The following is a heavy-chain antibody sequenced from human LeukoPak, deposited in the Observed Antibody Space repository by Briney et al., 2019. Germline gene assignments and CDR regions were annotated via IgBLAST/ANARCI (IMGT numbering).Heavy chain of an antibody. CDR1: NYTFTSYG. J-gene: IGHJ4*02. Sequence: ASVKVSCKASNYTFTSYGISWVRQAPGQGLEWMGWISAYNGNTKYALNLQGRFTMTTDTSTSTAYMELRGPRSDDTAVYYCARGYYYDSSGYYYDYFDYWGQGTLVTVSS. CDR3: ARGYYYDSSGYYYDYFDY. CDR2: ISAYNGNT. V-gene: IGHV1-18*01. D-gene: IGHD3-22*01.